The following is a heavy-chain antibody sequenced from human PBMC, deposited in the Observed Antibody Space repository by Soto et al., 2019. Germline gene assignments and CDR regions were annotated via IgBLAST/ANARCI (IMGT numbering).Heavy chain of an antibody. CDR1: AFSSTNVW. V-gene: IGHV3-15*01. CDR3: TTEHAVFGVVIVPFDY. J-gene: IGHJ4*02. Sequence: PGRSRRLSCVPSAFSSTNVWTRWVRQAPDKWLEGVGRIKSKSDGGTTDYAAPVKGRVDSSRDDSSNTLYLQMNSLKTEDTAVYYCTTEHAVFGVVIVPFDYWGQGTLVTVSS. CDR2: IKSKSDGGTT. D-gene: IGHD3-3*01.